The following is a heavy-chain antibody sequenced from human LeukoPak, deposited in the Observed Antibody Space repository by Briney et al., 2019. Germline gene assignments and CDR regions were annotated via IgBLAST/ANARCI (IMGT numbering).Heavy chain of an antibody. CDR3: ARDKFGGSSSLIDY. V-gene: IGHV3-33*01. CDR1: RLTFSSYG. J-gene: IGHJ4*02. Sequence: PGGSLRLSCAASRLTFSSYGMHWVRQAPGKGLEWVAVIWYDGSNKDYADSVKGRFTISRDNSKNTLYLQMNSLREEDTAVYYCARDKFGGSSSLIDYWGQGTLVTVSS. CDR2: IWYDGSNK. D-gene: IGHD6-13*01.